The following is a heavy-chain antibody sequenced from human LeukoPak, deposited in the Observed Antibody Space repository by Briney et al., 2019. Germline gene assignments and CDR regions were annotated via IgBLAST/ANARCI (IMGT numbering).Heavy chain of an antibody. D-gene: IGHD6-19*01. V-gene: IGHV3-33*01. CDR3: ARGSYSSGWYVSYYCYYGMDV. Sequence: GGSLRLSCAASGFTFSSYGMHWVRQAPGKGLEWVAVIWYDGSNKYYADSVKGRFTISRDNSKNTLYLQMNSLRAEDTAVYYCARGSYSSGWYVSYYCYYGMDVWGQGTTVTVSS. J-gene: IGHJ6*02. CDR1: GFTFSSYG. CDR2: IWYDGSNK.